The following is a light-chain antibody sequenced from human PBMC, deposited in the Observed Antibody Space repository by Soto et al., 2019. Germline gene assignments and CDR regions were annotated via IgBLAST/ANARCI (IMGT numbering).Light chain of an antibody. CDR2: WAS. Sequence: DIVMTQSPDSLAVSLGERATINCKSSQSILYSSNNKNYLAWYQQKPGQPPNLLIYWASTRESGVPDRFSGSGSGTDFTLTISSLQAEDVAVYYCQQYFAVPYTFGQGTKLEIK. J-gene: IGKJ2*01. CDR1: QSILYSSNNKNY. CDR3: QQYFAVPYT. V-gene: IGKV4-1*01.